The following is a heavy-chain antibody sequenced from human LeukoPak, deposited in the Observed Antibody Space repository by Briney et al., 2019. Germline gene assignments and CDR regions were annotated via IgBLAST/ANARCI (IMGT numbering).Heavy chain of an antibody. J-gene: IGHJ4*02. Sequence: GGSLRLSCTVSGFTVSSNSMSWVRQAPGKGLEWVSFISSDNTHYSDSVKGRFTISRDNSKNTLYLQMSSLRAEDTAVYYCARRAGAYSHPYDYWGQGTLVTVSS. D-gene: IGHD2-15*01. V-gene: IGHV3-53*01. CDR3: ARRAGAYSHPYDY. CDR2: ISSDNT. CDR1: GFTVSSNS.